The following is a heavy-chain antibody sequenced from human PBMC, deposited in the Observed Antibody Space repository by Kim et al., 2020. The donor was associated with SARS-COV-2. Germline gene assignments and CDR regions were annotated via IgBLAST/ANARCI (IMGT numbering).Heavy chain of an antibody. J-gene: IGHJ4*02. CDR2: ISYDGSNK. D-gene: IGHD3-22*01. V-gene: IGHV3-30*04. CDR3: ARDWDYYDSSGYYHY. Sequence: GGSLRLSCAASGFTFSSYAMHWVRQAPGKGLEWVAVISYDGSNKYYADSVKGRFTISRDNSKNTLYLQMNSLRAEDTAVYYCARDWDYYDSSGYYHYWGQGTLVTVSS. CDR1: GFTFSSYA.